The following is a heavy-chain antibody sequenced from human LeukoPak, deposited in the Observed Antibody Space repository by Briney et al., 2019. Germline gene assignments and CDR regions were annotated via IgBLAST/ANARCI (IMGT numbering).Heavy chain of an antibody. J-gene: IGHJ3*01. CDR3: AKGNSWAYGDYG. D-gene: IGHD4-17*01. V-gene: IGHV3-23*01. Sequence: GGSLRLSCAASGFTFSSYAMSWVRQAPGKGLEWVSTISGSGGSTYYADSVEGRFTISRDNSKNTLYLQMNSLRAEDTAVYYCAKGNSWAYGDYGWGQGTMVPVSS. CDR1: GFTFSSYA. CDR2: ISGSGGST.